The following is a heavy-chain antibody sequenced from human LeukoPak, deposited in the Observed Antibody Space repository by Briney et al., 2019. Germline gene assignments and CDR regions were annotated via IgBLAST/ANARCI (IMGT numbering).Heavy chain of an antibody. CDR2: IYTSGST. CDR1: GGSISSYY. J-gene: IGHJ5*02. V-gene: IGHV4-4*07. D-gene: IGHD3-3*01. CDR3: ARAGRSYYDFWSGYYEGYSWFDP. Sequence: SETLSLTCTVSGGSISSYYWSWIRQPAGKGLEWIGRIYTSGSTNYNPSLKSRVTMSVDTSKNQFSLKLSSVTAADTAVYYCARAGRSYYDFWSGYYEGYSWFDPWGQGTLVTVSS.